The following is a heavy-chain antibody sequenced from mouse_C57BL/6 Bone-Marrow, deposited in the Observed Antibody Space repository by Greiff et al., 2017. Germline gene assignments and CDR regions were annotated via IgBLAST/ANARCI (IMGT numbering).Heavy chain of an antibody. Sequence: VKLQQSGAELVRPGTSVKVSCKASGYAFTNYLIEWVKQRPGQGLEWIGVINPGSGGTNYNEKFKGKATLTADKSSSTAYMQLSSLTSEDSAVYFCARAQATSWFAYWGQGTLVTVSA. CDR1: GYAFTNYL. CDR3: ARAQATSWFAY. V-gene: IGHV1-54*01. D-gene: IGHD3-2*02. CDR2: INPGSGGT. J-gene: IGHJ3*01.